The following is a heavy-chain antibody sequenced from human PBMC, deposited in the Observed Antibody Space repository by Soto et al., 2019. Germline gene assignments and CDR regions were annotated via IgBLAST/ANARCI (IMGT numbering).Heavy chain of an antibody. Sequence: LTCTVSGGSITSGGYHWTWIRLHPGKGLEWIGNIYYSGRTNYNPSLKSRVTISVDTSKNQFSLELTSVTAADTAVYYCAKDREDILTDSYYGMDVWGKGTTVTV. V-gene: IGHV4-31*03. CDR1: GGSITSGGYH. D-gene: IGHD3-9*01. CDR3: AKDREDILTDSYYGMDV. CDR2: IYYSGRT. J-gene: IGHJ6*04.